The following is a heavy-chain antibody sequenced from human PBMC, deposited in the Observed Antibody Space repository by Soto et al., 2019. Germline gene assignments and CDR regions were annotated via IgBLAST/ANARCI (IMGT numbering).Heavy chain of an antibody. CDR2: INHSGTT. J-gene: IGHJ4*02. V-gene: IGHV4-30-2*01. CDR3: ARSSSSGYYPDY. Sequence: PXETLSLTCAVSGCSISSGGYSWSWLRQPPGKGLEWIGNINHSGTTYYNPSLKSRVTLSVDRSKNQFSLNLTSVTAADTAVYYCARSSSSGYYPDYSGQGTLVTVSS. CDR1: GCSISSGGYS. D-gene: IGHD3-22*01.